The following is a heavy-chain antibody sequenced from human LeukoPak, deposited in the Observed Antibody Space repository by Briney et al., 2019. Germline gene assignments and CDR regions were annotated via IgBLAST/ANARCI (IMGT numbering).Heavy chain of an antibody. CDR3: ARATNWNYAFDI. CDR1: GYTFPSYG. D-gene: IGHD1-7*01. V-gene: IGHV1-18*01. CDR2: ISAYNGNT. Sequence: ASVKVSCKASGYTFPSYGISWVRQAPGQGLEWMGWISAYNGNTNYLQKLQGRVTMTTDTSTSTAYMELRSLRSDDTAVYYCARATNWNYAFDIWGQGTMVTVSS. J-gene: IGHJ3*02.